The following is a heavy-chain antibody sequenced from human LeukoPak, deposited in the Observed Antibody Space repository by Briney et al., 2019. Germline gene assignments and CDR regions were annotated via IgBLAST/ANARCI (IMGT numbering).Heavy chain of an antibody. CDR3: ARDGPDYDILTGYYHLYYYYMDV. V-gene: IGHV4-4*07. J-gene: IGHJ6*03. Sequence: SETLSLTCTVSGGSISSYYRSWIRQPAGKGLEWIGRIYTSGSTNYNPSLKSRVTMSVDTSKNQFSLKLSSVTAADTAVYYCARDGPDYDILTGYYHLYYYYMDVWGKGTTVTVSS. D-gene: IGHD3-9*01. CDR2: IYTSGST. CDR1: GGSISSYY.